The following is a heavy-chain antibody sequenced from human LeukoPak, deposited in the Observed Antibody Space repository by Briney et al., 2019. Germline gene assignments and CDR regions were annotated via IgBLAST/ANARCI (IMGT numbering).Heavy chain of an antibody. CDR3: ARHECSGGSCYSGFAWFDP. CDR1: RGSISSGNYY. D-gene: IGHD2-15*01. CDR2: FHTRGST. Sequence: PSETLSLTCTVSRGSISSGNYYWGWIRQPAGKGLEWIGRFHTRGSTNYNPSLKSRVIISVDTSKNQFSLKLSSVTAADTAVYYCARHECSGGSCYSGFAWFDPWGQGTLVTVSS. V-gene: IGHV4-61*02. J-gene: IGHJ5*02.